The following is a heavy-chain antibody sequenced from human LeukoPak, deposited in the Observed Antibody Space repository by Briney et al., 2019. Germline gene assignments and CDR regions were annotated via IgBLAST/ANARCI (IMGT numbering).Heavy chain of an antibody. CDR1: GGTFSSYA. D-gene: IGHD6-13*01. Sequence: VASVKVSCKASGGTFSSYAISWVRQAPGQGLEWMGRIIPILGIANYAQKFQGRVTITADKSTSTAYMELSSLRSEDTAVYYCARDQSRIAAAGYERFDYWGQGTLVTVSS. CDR2: IIPILGIA. J-gene: IGHJ4*02. CDR3: ARDQSRIAAAGYERFDY. V-gene: IGHV1-69*04.